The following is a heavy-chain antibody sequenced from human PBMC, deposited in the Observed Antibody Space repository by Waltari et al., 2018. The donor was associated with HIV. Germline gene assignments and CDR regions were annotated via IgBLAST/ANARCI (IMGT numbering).Heavy chain of an antibody. D-gene: IGHD2-2*01. CDR3: ARAPAVVPAQGGHYHYGMDV. CDR2: MNPNSGNT. V-gene: IGHV1-8*01. CDR1: GYTFPSYD. Sequence: QVQLVQSGAEVKKPGASVKVSCKASGYTFPSYDINWVRQATGQGLEWMGWMNPNSGNTGYAQKFQGRVTMTRNTSISTAYMELSSLRSEDTAVYYCARAPAVVPAQGGHYHYGMDVWGQGTTVTVSS. J-gene: IGHJ6*02.